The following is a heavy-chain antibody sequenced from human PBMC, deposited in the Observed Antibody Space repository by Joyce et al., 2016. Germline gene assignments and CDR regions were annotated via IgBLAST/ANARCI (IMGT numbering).Heavy chain of an antibody. CDR1: GYSFTSYW. D-gene: IGHD2-2*01. Sequence: DVQLVQSGAEVKKPGESLRISCKGSGYSFTSYWISWVRQMTGKGLEWMGRIDPSDSYTNYGPYVQGHVTISADKSSSTAYLRWISLKASDTDMYDCAGVYCSRTSCFTGDAFDIWGQGTMVTVSS. CDR2: IDPSDSYT. CDR3: AGVYCSRTSCFTGDAFDI. J-gene: IGHJ3*02. V-gene: IGHV5-10-1*01.